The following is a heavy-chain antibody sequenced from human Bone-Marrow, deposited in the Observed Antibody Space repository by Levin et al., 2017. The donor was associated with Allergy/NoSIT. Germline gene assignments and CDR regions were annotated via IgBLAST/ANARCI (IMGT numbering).Heavy chain of an antibody. V-gene: IGHV3-15*01. CDR1: GFAFSIAW. D-gene: IGHD3-3*02. CDR2: IKSKNHGGTT. Sequence: NSGGSLRLSCAASGFAFSIAWMSWVRQAPGGGLEWVGRIKSKNHGGTTDYTASVKGRFTITRDDSKNTLYLQMNSLKTEDTAVYYCTTDRTFSPIDEWGPGTLVTVSS. J-gene: IGHJ4*02. CDR3: TTDRTFSPIDE.